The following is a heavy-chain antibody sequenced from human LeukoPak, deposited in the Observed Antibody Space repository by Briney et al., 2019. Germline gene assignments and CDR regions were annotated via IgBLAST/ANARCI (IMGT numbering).Heavy chain of an antibody. CDR1: GYTFTSYA. CDR2: INAGNGNT. CDR3: ARDPSNSSGRMTWFDP. D-gene: IGHD6-19*01. J-gene: IGHJ5*02. Sequence: ASVKVSCKASGYTFTSYAMHWVRQAPGQRLEWMGWINAGNGNTKYSQKFQGRVTMTTDTSTSTAYMELRSLRSDDTAVYYCARDPSNSSGRMTWFDPWGQGTLVTVSS. V-gene: IGHV1-3*01.